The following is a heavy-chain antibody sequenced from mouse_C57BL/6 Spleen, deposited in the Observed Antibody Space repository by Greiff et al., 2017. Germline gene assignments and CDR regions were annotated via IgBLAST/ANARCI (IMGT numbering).Heavy chain of an antibody. CDR3: ARSWEYFDY. J-gene: IGHJ2*01. CDR1: GYAFSSSW. V-gene: IGHV1-82*01. D-gene: IGHD4-1*01. Sequence: VQLQQSGPELVKPGASVKISCKASGYAFSSSWMNWVKQRPGKGLEWIGRIYPGDGDTNYNGKFKGKATLTADKSSSTAYMQISSLTSEDSAVYFCARSWEYFDYWGQGTTLTVSS. CDR2: IYPGDGDT.